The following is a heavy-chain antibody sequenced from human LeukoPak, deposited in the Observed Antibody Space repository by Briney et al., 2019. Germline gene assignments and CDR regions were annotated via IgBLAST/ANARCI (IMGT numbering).Heavy chain of an antibody. CDR1: GYTFTGYY. Sequence: ASVKVSCKVSGYTFTGYYMHWVRQAPGQGLEWMGWINPNSGGTNYAQKFLGRATMTRDTSISTAYMELSRLRSDDTAVYYCAREYYYDSSGYRDYWGQGTLVTVSS. D-gene: IGHD3-22*01. J-gene: IGHJ4*02. V-gene: IGHV1-2*02. CDR3: AREYYYDSSGYRDY. CDR2: INPNSGGT.